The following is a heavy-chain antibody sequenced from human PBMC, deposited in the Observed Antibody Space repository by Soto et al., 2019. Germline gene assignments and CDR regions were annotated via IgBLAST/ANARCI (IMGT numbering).Heavy chain of an antibody. V-gene: IGHV1-69*02. Sequence: QVQLVQSGAEVKKPGSSVKVSCKASGGTFSSYTISWVRQAPGQGLEWMGRIIPILGIANYAQKFQGRVTITADKSTSTAYMELSSLRSEDTAVYYCASRLTTRGRYDYWGQGTLVTVSS. D-gene: IGHD3-16*01. CDR2: IIPILGIA. CDR1: GGTFSSYT. J-gene: IGHJ4*02. CDR3: ASRLTTRGRYDY.